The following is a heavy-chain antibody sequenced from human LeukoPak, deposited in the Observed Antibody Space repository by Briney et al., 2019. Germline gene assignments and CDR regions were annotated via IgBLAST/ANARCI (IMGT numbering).Heavy chain of an antibody. D-gene: IGHD6-25*01. J-gene: IGHJ2*01. CDR3: ARQGGGFWYFDL. V-gene: IGHV4-59*08. CDR2: IYYSGST. CDR1: GGSISSYY. Sequence: PSETLSLTCTVSGGSISSYYWRWIRQPPGKGLEWIGYIYYSGSTNYNPSLKSRVTISVDKSKNQFSLKLSSVTAADTAVYYCARQGGGFWYFDLWGRGTLVTVSS.